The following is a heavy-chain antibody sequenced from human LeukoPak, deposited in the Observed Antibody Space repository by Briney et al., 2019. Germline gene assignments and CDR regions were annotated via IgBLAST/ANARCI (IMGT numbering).Heavy chain of an antibody. CDR2: ISGSGGST. Sequence: GRSLRLSCAASGFTFSSYAMSWVRQAPGKGLVWVSAISGSGGSTYYADSVKGRFTISRGNSKNTLYLQMNSLRAEDTAVYYCAKESIAAAGTFLDYWGQGTLVTVSS. D-gene: IGHD6-13*01. V-gene: IGHV3-23*01. CDR3: AKESIAAAGTFLDY. CDR1: GFTFSSYA. J-gene: IGHJ4*02.